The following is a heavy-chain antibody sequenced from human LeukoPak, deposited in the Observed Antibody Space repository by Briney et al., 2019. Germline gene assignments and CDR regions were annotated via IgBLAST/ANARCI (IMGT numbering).Heavy chain of an antibody. CDR3: ARDSLDIVATLPDY. D-gene: IGHD5-12*01. J-gene: IGHJ4*02. V-gene: IGHV3-33*01. CDR1: GFTFSSYG. Sequence: PGGSLRLSCAASGFTFSSYGMHWGRQAPGKGLEWVAVIWYDGSNKYYADSVKGRFTISRDNSKNTLYLQMNSLRAEDTAVYYCARDSLDIVATLPDYWGQGTLVTVSS. CDR2: IWYDGSNK.